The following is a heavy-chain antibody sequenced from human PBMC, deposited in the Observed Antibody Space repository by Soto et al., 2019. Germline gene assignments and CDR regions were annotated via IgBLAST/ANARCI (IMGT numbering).Heavy chain of an antibody. D-gene: IGHD3-3*02. CDR2: ISSSGTAI. CDR1: GFSFSSYS. Sequence: PGGSLRLSCAVSGFSFSSYSMNWVRQAPGKGLEWVSYISSSGTAIYSADSVKGRFTISRDNAKNSLYLQMNSLRDEDTAVYYCARDIMPRLGFYQCGMDVWGQGTTVTVSS. CDR3: ARDIMPRLGFYQCGMDV. J-gene: IGHJ6*02. V-gene: IGHV3-48*02.